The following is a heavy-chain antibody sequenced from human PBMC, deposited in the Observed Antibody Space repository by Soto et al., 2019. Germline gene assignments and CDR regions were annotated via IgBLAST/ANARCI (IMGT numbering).Heavy chain of an antibody. CDR3: AKEEGNGNYALVSPPDY. D-gene: IGHD1-7*01. CDR2: ISGSGGST. V-gene: IGHV3-23*01. Sequence: GGSLRLSCAASGFTFSSYAMSWVRQAPGKGLEWVSDISGSGGSTYYADSVKGRFTISRDNSKNTLYLQMNSLRAEDTALYYCAKEEGNGNYALVSPPDYWGQGTLVTVSS. J-gene: IGHJ4*02. CDR1: GFTFSSYA.